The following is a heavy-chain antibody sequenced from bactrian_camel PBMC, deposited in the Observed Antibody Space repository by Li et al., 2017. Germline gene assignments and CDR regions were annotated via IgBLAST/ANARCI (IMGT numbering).Heavy chain of an antibody. V-gene: IGHV3S54*01. D-gene: IGHD3*01. CDR3: ASDCLRPGLTVIQALGAVSEEY. J-gene: IGHJ4*01. CDR2: IYSGTGTT. CDR1: RGGFSDKC. Sequence: HVQLVESGGGSVQAGGSLRLSCVVTRGGFSDKCLGWFRQRPGEEREGVAGIYSGTGTTYYNKSEKDRFAITQDNAKRAIYLQMNSLKAEDTAMDYCASDCLRPGLTVIQALGAVSEEYWGRGTQVTVS.